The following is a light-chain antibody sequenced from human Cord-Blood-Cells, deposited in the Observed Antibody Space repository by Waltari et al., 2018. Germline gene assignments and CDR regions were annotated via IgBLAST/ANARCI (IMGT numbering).Light chain of an antibody. V-gene: IGLV2-23*01. CDR1: SSDVGSYNL. CDR2: EGS. Sequence: QHALTQPASVSGSPGQSITISCTGTSSDVGSYNLVSWYQQHPGKAPKLMIYEGSKRPSGVSNRFSGSKSGNTASLTISGLQAEDEADYYCCSYAGSSTWVFGGGTKLTVL. CDR3: CSYAGSSTWV. J-gene: IGLJ3*02.